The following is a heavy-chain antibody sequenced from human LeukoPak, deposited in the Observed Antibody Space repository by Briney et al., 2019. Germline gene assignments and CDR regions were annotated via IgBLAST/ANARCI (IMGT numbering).Heavy chain of an antibody. J-gene: IGHJ4*02. D-gene: IGHD3-10*01. CDR3: TTAITMVRDRVDY. V-gene: IGHV3-15*01. CDR2: IKSKTDGGTT. CDR1: GFTFSNAW. Sequence: GGSLRLSCAASGFTFSNAWMSWVRQAPGKGLEWVGRIKSKTDGGTTDYAAPVKGRFTISRDDSKNTLYLQMNSLKTEDTAVCYCTTAITMVRDRVDYWGQGTLVTVSS.